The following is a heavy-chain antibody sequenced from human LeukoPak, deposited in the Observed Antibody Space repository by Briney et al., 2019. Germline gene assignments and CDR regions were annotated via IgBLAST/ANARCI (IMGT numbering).Heavy chain of an antibody. Sequence: GGSLRLSCAASGFTFSSYGMHWVRQAPGKGLEWVAVISYDGSNKYYADSVKGRFTISRDNSKNTLYLQMNSLRAEDTAVYYCASNKGKTYYYDSSGYYFSWGQGTLVTVSS. J-gene: IGHJ5*02. V-gene: IGHV3-30*03. D-gene: IGHD3-22*01. CDR2: ISYDGSNK. CDR1: GFTFSSYG. CDR3: ASNKGKTYYYDSSGYYFS.